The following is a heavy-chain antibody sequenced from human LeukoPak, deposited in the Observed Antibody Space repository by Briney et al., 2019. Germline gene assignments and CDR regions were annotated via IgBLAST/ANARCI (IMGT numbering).Heavy chain of an antibody. Sequence: PGGSLRLSCAASGFTFSSYAMSWVRQAPGKGLEWVSAISGSGGSTYYADSVKGRFTISRDNSKTTLYLQMNSLRAEDTDVYYCAKDDYGDYSTGYWGQGTLVTVSS. CDR1: GFTFSSYA. J-gene: IGHJ4*02. CDR3: AKDDYGDYSTGY. CDR2: ISGSGGST. D-gene: IGHD4-17*01. V-gene: IGHV3-23*01.